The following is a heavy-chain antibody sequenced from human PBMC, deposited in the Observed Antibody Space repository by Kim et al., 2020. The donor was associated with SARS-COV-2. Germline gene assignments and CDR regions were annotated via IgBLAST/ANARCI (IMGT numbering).Heavy chain of an antibody. CDR3: ARLRVVRVWFGELLPHLGDY. Sequence: SETLSLTCTVSGGSISSSSYYWGWIRQPPGKGLEWIGSIYYSGSTYYNPSLKSRVTISVDTSKNQFSLKLSSVTAADTAVYYCARLRVVRVWFGELLPHLGDYWGQGTLVTVSS. CDR1: GGSISSSSYY. J-gene: IGHJ4*02. D-gene: IGHD3-10*01. V-gene: IGHV4-39*01. CDR2: IYYSGST.